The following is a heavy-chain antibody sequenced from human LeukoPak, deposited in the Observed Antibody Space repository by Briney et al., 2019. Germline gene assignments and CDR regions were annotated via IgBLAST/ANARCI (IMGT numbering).Heavy chain of an antibody. V-gene: IGHV4-34*01. J-gene: IGHJ4*02. CDR1: GGSFSDYY. CDR2: INHSGST. CDR3: ARVWRDYFDY. Sequence: SETLSLTCAVYGGSFSDYYWSWIRQPPGKGLEWIGEINHSGSTNYNPSLKSRVTISVDTSKNQFSLKLSSVTAADTAVYYCARVWRDYFDYWGQGTLVTVSS.